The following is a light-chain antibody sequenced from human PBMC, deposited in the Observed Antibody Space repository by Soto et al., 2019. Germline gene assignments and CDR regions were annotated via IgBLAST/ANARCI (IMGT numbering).Light chain of an antibody. CDR1: SSDVGGYNY. CDR3: SSYTSSSTPYV. CDR2: DVS. Sequence: QSVLTQPASVSGSPGQSSTISCTGTSSDVGGYNYVSWYQQHPGKAPKLMIYDVSNRPSGVSNRFSGSKSGNTASLTISGLQAEDEADYYCSSYTSSSTPYVFGTWTKLTVL. V-gene: IGLV2-14*01. J-gene: IGLJ1*01.